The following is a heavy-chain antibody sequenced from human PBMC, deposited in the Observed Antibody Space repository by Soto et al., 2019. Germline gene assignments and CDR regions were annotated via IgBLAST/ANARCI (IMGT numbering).Heavy chain of an antibody. CDR2: INHSGST. Sequence: QVQLQQWGAGLLKPSETLSLTCAVYGGSFSGYYWSWIRQPPGKGLEWIGEINHSGSTNYNPSLKSRVTISVDTSKHQFSLKLSSVTAADTAVYYCARLARDNRYCSSTSCYAKPDYYYYMDVWGKGTTVTVSS. J-gene: IGHJ6*03. V-gene: IGHV4-34*01. CDR3: ARLARDNRYCSSTSCYAKPDYYYYMDV. D-gene: IGHD2-2*01. CDR1: GGSFSGYY.